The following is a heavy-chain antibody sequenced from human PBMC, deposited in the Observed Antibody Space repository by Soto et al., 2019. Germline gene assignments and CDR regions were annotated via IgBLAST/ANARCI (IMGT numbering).Heavy chain of an antibody. CDR2: IYYSGST. CDR1: GGSISSYY. V-gene: IGHV4-59*01. J-gene: IGHJ5*02. Sequence: SETLSLTCTVSGGSISSYYWSWIRQPPGRGLEWIGYIYYSGSTNYNPSLKSRVTISVDTSKNQFSLKLSSVTAADTAVYYCAMNRGVPKWFDPWGQGTLVTVSS. D-gene: IGHD3-10*01. CDR3: AMNRGVPKWFDP.